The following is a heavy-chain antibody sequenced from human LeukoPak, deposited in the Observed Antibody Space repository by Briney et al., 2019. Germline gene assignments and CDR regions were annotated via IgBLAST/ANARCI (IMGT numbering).Heavy chain of an antibody. J-gene: IGHJ3*02. CDR3: AKGLYDFWTGDAFDI. CDR1: GFTFSSYS. CDR2: ISSSSSYI. Sequence: GGSLRLSCAASGFTFSSYSMTWVRQAPGKGLEWVSSISSSSSYIYYADSVKGRFTISRDNAKNSLYLQMNSLRAEDTAVYYCAKGLYDFWTGDAFDIWGQGTMVAVSS. V-gene: IGHV3-21*01. D-gene: IGHD3-3*01.